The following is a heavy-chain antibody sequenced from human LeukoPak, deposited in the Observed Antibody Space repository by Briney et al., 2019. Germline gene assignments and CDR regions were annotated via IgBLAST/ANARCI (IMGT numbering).Heavy chain of an antibody. J-gene: IGHJ3*02. CDR3: ARDGVHYDFWSGYYTAAFDI. D-gene: IGHD3-3*01. Sequence: GSLRLSCAASGFTFSSYAMHWVRQAPGKGLEWVAVISYDGSNKYYADSVKGRFTISRDNSKNTLYLQMNSLRAEDTAVYYCARDGVHYDFWSGYYTAAFDIWGQGTMVTVSS. CDR1: GFTFSSYA. CDR2: ISYDGSNK. V-gene: IGHV3-30*04.